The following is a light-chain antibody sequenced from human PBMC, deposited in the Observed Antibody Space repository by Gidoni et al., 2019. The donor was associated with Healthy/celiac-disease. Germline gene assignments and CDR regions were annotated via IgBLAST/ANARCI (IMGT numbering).Light chain of an antibody. J-gene: IGLJ1*01. CDR1: SIDVGGYNY. V-gene: IGLV2-14*01. Sequence: QSALTQPASVSGSPGQSITISCTGTSIDVGGYNYVSWYQQHPGKAPKLMIYEVSNRPSGVSNRFSGSKSGNTASLTISGLQAEDEADYYCSSYTSSSTFGTGTKVTVL. CDR3: SSYTSSST. CDR2: EVS.